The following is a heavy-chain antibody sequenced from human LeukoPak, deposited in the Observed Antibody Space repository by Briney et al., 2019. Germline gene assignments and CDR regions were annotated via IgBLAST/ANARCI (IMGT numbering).Heavy chain of an antibody. J-gene: IGHJ3*02. D-gene: IGHD3-3*01. V-gene: IGHV1-8*01. CDR1: GYTFTSYD. Sequence: ASVKVSCKASGYTFTSYDINRVRQATGQGLEWMGWMNPNSGNTGYAQKFQGRVTMTRNTSISTAYMELSSLRSEDTAVYYCARVRSYDFWSGYYSRNDAFDIWGQGTMVTVSS. CDR3: ARVRSYDFWSGYYSRNDAFDI. CDR2: MNPNSGNT.